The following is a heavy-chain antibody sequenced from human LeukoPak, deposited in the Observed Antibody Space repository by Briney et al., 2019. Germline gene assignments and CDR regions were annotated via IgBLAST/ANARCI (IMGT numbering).Heavy chain of an antibody. J-gene: IGHJ4*02. CDR2: INPNSGGT. CDR1: GYAVTGYY. CDR3: ARVGVRGIPRGYFDY. D-gene: IGHD3-10*01. V-gene: IGHV1-2*02. Sequence: ASVKVSCKASGYAVTGYYMHWVRQAPGHGLEWMGWINPNSGGTNYAQKFQGRVTMTRDTSISTAYMELSRLRSDDTAVYYCARVGVRGIPRGYFDYWGQGTLVTVSS.